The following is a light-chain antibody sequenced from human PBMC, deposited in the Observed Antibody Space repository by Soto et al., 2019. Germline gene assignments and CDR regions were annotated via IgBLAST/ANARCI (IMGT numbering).Light chain of an antibody. V-gene: IGKV1-39*01. CDR2: AAS. CDR3: QQSYSTRWT. CDR1: QSISSY. Sequence: DIQRTQSPSSLSASLGDRVTITCRARQSISSYLNWYQQKPGKAPKLLIYAASSLQSGVPSRFSGSGSGTDFTHTISSLQPEDFATYYCQQSYSTRWTFGQGTKVEIK. J-gene: IGKJ1*01.